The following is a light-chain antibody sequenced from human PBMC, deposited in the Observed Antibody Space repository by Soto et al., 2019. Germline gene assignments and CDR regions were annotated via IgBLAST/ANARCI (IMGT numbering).Light chain of an antibody. CDR3: QQYNDWPLT. CDR2: GAF. Sequence: EIVMTQSPVTLSVSPGERVTLSCRASQSVSSNLAWYQQKPGQAPSLLIYGAFTRATGIPARFSGTGSGKEFTLTISSLQSEDFALYYCQQYNDWPLTLGQGTKVDIK. CDR1: QSVSSN. J-gene: IGKJ1*01. V-gene: IGKV3-15*01.